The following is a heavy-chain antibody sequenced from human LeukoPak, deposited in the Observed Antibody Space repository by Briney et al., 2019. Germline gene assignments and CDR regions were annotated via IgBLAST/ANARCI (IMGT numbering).Heavy chain of an antibody. CDR1: GFTFSSYW. V-gene: IGHV3-7*01. CDR2: IKEDGSEK. D-gene: IGHD3-22*01. CDR3: AREADITMIVVVTDDAFDI. Sequence: GGSLRLSCAASGFTFSSYWMSWVRQAPGKGLEWVANIKEDGSEKYYVDSVKGRFTISRDNAKNSLYLQMNSLRAKDTAVYYCAREADITMIVVVTDDAFDIWGQGTMVTVSS. J-gene: IGHJ3*02.